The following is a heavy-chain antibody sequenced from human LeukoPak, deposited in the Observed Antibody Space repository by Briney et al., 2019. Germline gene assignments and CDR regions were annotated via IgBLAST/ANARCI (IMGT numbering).Heavy chain of an antibody. D-gene: IGHD4-17*01. Sequence: GRSLRLSCAASGFTFSTYWMSWVRQAPGKGLEWVATIKPDGSDKFYVDSVKGRFTISRDNPKNSLYLQMNSLRAEDTAVYYCARDPYNGYYGDDYYYYMDVWGKGTTVTISS. CDR3: ARDPYNGYYGDDYYYYMDV. J-gene: IGHJ6*03. CDR2: IKPDGSDK. CDR1: GFTFSTYW. V-gene: IGHV3-7*01.